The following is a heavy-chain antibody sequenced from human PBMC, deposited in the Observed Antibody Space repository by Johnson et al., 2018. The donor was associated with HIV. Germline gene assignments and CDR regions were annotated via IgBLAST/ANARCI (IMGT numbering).Heavy chain of an antibody. J-gene: IGHJ3*02. Sequence: VQLVESRGVLVQPGGSLRLSCAASGFTVSSNEMSWVRQAPGKGLEWVSSISGGSTYYADSRKGRFIIYRDNSKNTLHLQMNSLRAEDTSVYYCATSHGSHGAFDIWGQGTMVTVSS. D-gene: IGHD1-26*01. V-gene: IGHV3-38-3*01. CDR3: ATSHGSHGAFDI. CDR2: ISGGST. CDR1: GFTVSSNE.